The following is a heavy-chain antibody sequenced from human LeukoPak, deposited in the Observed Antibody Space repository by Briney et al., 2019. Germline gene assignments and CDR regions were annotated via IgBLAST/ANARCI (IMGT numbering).Heavy chain of an antibody. CDR2: ISGSGGST. J-gene: IGHJ4*02. D-gene: IGHD3-10*01. CDR1: GFTFSSYA. CDR3: AKSGYYYGSGSYPRGYFDY. Sequence: GGSLRLSCAASGFTFSSYAMSWVRQAPGKGLEWVSAISGSGGSTYYADSVKGRFTISRDNSKNTLYLQMNSRRAEDTAVYYCAKSGYYYGSGSYPRGYFDYWGQGTLVTVSS. V-gene: IGHV3-23*01.